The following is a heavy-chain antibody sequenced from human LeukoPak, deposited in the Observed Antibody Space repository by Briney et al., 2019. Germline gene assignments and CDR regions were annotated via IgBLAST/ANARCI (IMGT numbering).Heavy chain of an antibody. CDR1: GFTFSSYW. V-gene: IGHV3-74*01. CDR2: INSDGSST. Sequence: GGSLRLSCAASGFTFSSYWMHWVRQAPGKGLVWVSRINSDGSSTNYADSVKGRFTISRDNSKNTLYLQMNSLRAEDTAVYYCARAVYSSGPYGDYWGQGTLVTVSS. J-gene: IGHJ4*02. D-gene: IGHD6-19*01. CDR3: ARAVYSSGPYGDY.